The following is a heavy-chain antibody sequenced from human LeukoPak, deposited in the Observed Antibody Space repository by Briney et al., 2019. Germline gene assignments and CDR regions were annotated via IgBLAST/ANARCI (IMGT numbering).Heavy chain of an antibody. CDR3: ARARRTMVRGVMGDY. Sequence: SVKVSCKASGGTFSSYAISWVRQAPGQGLEWMGGIIPIFGTANYAQKFQGRVTITADASTSTAYMELSSLRSEDTAVYYCARARRTMVRGVMGDYWGQGTLVTVSS. D-gene: IGHD3-10*01. J-gene: IGHJ4*02. V-gene: IGHV1-69*13. CDR2: IIPIFGTA. CDR1: GGTFSSYA.